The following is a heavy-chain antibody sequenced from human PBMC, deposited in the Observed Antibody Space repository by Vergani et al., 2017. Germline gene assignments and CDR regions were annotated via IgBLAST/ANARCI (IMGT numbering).Heavy chain of an antibody. CDR1: GFTFSSYG. V-gene: IGHV3-30*18. CDR3: AKDVTTVTTTSYYYYYGMDV. Sequence: QVQLVESGGGVVQPGRSLRLSCAASGFTFSSYGMHWVRQAPGKGLEWVAVISYDGSNKYYADSVKGRFTISRDNSKNTLYLQMNSLRAEDTAVYYCAKDVTTVTTTSYYYYYGMDVWGQGP. CDR2: ISYDGSNK. D-gene: IGHD4-17*01. J-gene: IGHJ6*02.